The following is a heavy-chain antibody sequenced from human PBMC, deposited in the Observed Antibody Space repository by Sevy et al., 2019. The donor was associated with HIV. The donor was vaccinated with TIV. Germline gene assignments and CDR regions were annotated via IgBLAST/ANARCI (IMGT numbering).Heavy chain of an antibody. CDR3: AKDLHNYCSGGSCYPGDYYYGMDV. CDR2: ISYDGSNK. CDR1: GFTFSSYG. Sequence: GGSLRLSCAASGFTFSSYGIHWVRQAPGKGLEWVAVISYDGSNKYYADSVKGRFTISRDNSKNTLYLQMNSLRAEDTAVYYCAKDLHNYCSGGSCYPGDYYYGMDVWGQGTTVTVSS. J-gene: IGHJ6*02. V-gene: IGHV3-30*18. D-gene: IGHD2-15*01.